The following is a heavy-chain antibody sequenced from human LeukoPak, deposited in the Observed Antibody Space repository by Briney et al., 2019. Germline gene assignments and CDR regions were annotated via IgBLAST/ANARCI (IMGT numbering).Heavy chain of an antibody. J-gene: IGHJ6*03. CDR3: ARENVDTAMVIDYYYYYYMDV. CDR1: GFTFSNYW. CDR2: IKQDGSEK. D-gene: IGHD5-18*01. Sequence: GGSLRLSCAASGFTFSNYWLSWVRQAPGKGLEWVANIKQDGSEKYYVDSVKGRFTISRDNAKNSLYLQMNSLRAEDTAVYYCARENVDTAMVIDYYYYYYMDVWGKGTTVTVSS. V-gene: IGHV3-7*01.